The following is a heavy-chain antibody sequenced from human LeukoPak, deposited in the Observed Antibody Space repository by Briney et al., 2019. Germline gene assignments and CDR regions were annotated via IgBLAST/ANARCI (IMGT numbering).Heavy chain of an antibody. CDR3: ASGPYSYGPIDY. V-gene: IGHV3-23*01. CDR1: GFTFSSYA. CDR2: ISGSGTNT. Sequence: GGSLRLSCAASGFTFSSYAMSWVRQSPGKGLEWVSTISGSGTNTYYADSVKGRFTISRDNSKNTLYLQMNSLRAEDTAVYYCASGPYSYGPIDYWGQGTLVTVSS. D-gene: IGHD5-18*01. J-gene: IGHJ4*02.